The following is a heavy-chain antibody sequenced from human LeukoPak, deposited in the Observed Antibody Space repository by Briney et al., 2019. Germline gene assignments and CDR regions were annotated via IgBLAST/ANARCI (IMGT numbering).Heavy chain of an antibody. D-gene: IGHD6-13*01. CDR2: IYHSGST. J-gene: IGHJ5*02. CDR3: ARAYSSSWYPNNWFDP. Sequence: SQTLSLTRAVSGGSISSGGYSWRWIRQPPGKGLEWIGYIYHSGSTYYNPSLKSRVTISVDRSKNQFYLKRSSVTAAVTAVYYCARAYSSSWYPNNWFDPWGQGTLVTVSS. V-gene: IGHV4-30-2*01. CDR1: GGSISSGGYS.